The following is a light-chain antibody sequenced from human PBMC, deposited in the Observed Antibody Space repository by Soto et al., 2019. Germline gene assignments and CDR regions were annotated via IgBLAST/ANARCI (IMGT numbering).Light chain of an antibody. CDR1: QIVLSNNNHY. J-gene: IGKJ5*01. CDR2: WAS. Sequence: DIVITQSPYSLPVSLFESATINCKSSQIVLSNNNHYLAWFQQKPGQPPKLLIYWASTRGSGVPDRFSGSGSGTDFTLTINNLQAEDVAVYYCQQYNSDPITFGQGTRLEIK. CDR3: QQYNSDPIT. V-gene: IGKV4-1*01.